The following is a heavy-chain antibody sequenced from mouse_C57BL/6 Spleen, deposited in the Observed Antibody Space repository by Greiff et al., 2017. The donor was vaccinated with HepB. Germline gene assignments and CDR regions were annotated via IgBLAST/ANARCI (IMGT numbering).Heavy chain of an antibody. D-gene: IGHD2-3*01. J-gene: IGHJ1*03. CDR1: GYTFTDYY. CDR2: IYPGSGNT. CDR3: ARDSRYDGYYVYFDV. Sequence: QVQLKESGAELVRPGASVKLSCKASGYTFTDYYINWVKQRPGQGLEWIARIYPGSGNTYYNEKFKGKATLTAEKSSSTAYMQLSSLTSEDSAVYFCARDSRYDGYYVYFDVWGTGTTVTVSS. V-gene: IGHV1-76*01.